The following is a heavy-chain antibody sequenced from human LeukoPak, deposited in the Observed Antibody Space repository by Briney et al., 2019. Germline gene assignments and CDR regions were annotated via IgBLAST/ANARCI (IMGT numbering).Heavy chain of an antibody. CDR1: GFTLSSYW. CDR2: TNSDGSST. CDR3: AREDYSDYYMDV. Sequence: GGSLRLSCAAYGFTLSSYWMHWVRQAPGKGLVWVSRTNSDGSSTTYADSETGRITISRDNAKNTLYLQMNSLRAEDTAVYYCAREDYSDYYMDVWGKGTTVTVSS. V-gene: IGHV3-74*01. D-gene: IGHD4-11*01. J-gene: IGHJ6*03.